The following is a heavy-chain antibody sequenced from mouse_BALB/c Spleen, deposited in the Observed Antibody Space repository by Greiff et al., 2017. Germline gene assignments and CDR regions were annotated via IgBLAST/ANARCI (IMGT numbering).Heavy chain of an antibody. CDR3: ARPYYDYDVRGMDY. V-gene: IGHV1-54*01. J-gene: IGHJ4*01. Sequence: QVQLKQSGAELVRPGTSVKVSCKASGYAFTNYLIEWVKQRPGQGLEWIGVINPGSGGTNYNEKFKGKATLTADKSSSTAYMQLSSLTSDDSAVYFCARPYYDYDVRGMDYWGQGTSVTVSS. CDR2: INPGSGGT. D-gene: IGHD2-4*01. CDR1: GYAFTNYL.